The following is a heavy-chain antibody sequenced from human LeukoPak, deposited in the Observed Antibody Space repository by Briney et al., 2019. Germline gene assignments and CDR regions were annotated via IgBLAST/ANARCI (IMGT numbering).Heavy chain of an antibody. CDR1: GFTFSSYA. D-gene: IGHD3-10*01. CDR3: ARERRFVGASCFDY. CDR2: LTGSGGNT. Sequence: PGGSLRLSCAASGFTFSSYAMSWVRQAPGKGLEWVSGLTGSGGNTYYADSVKGRFTISRDNSKNTLYLQMNSLRAEDTAVYYCARERRFVGASCFDYWGQGTLVNVSS. V-gene: IGHV3-23*01. J-gene: IGHJ4*02.